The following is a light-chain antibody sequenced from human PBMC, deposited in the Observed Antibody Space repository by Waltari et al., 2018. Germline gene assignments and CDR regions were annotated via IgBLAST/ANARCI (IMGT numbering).Light chain of an antibody. V-gene: IGKV3-11*01. CDR1: QSITNY. CDR3: QHRSTWPPT. Sequence: EIVLTQSPATLSLSPGERATLSCRARQSITNYLAWYQQKPGQAPRLLIYDSINRATGIPARFSGRGSRTDFTLTITTLEPEDFAFYYCQHRSTWPPTFGGGTNVVL. J-gene: IGKJ4*01. CDR2: DSI.